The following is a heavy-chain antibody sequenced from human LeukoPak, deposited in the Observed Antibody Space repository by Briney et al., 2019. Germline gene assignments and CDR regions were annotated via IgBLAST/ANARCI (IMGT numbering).Heavy chain of an antibody. CDR1: GGSFSGYY. CDR3: ARVGYSYALDV. Sequence: KPSETLSLTCAVYGGSFSGYYWSWIRQPPGKGLEWIGEINHSGSTNYNPSLKSRVTISVDTSKNQFSLKLSSVTAADTAVYYCARVGYSYALDVWGQGTTVTVSS. CDR2: INHSGST. J-gene: IGHJ6*02. D-gene: IGHD5-18*01. V-gene: IGHV4-34*01.